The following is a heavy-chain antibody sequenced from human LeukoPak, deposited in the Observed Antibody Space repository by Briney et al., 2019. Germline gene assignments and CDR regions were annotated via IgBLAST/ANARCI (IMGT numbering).Heavy chain of an antibody. CDR3: ATGYSSGWYFYFQH. Sequence: GGSLRLSCEASGLTFNKYWMTWVRQAPGKGLEWVANIKQDGSEKSYVDSVKGRFTISRDNAKNSLSLRMNSLSAEDTAVYYCATGYSSGWYFYFQHWGQGSLVSVSS. J-gene: IGHJ1*01. CDR1: GLTFNKYW. D-gene: IGHD6-19*01. CDR2: IKQDGSEK. V-gene: IGHV3-7*01.